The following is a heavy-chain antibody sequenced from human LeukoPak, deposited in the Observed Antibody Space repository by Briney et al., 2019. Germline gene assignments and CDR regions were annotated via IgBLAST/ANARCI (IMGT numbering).Heavy chain of an antibody. CDR3: TRGGASSSWFWNN. J-gene: IGHJ4*02. D-gene: IGHD6-13*01. V-gene: IGHV3-7*04. Sequence: GGSLRLSCVVSGFTFSNYWMTWVRQAPGRGLEWVANINKEGGEKYYVDSVKGRFTISRDNARNSLFLQMNSPRAEDTAVYYCTRGGASSSWFWNNWGQGALVTVSS. CDR1: GFTFSNYW. CDR2: INKEGGEK.